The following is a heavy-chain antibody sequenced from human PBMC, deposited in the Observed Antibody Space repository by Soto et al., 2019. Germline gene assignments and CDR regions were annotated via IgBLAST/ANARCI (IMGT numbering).Heavy chain of an antibody. CDR1: GFTLSSHA. D-gene: IGHD1-1*01. CDR2: ISYSGETT. Sequence: EVQLLESGGGLVQPGGSLRLSCAASGFTLSSHAMTWVRQAPGKGLECVSVISYSGETTFYADSVRGRFTIFRDNSKNTLDLQMNRLRDEDTAVYYCVRATQLLLLQVSGIDVWGQGTAVTVSS. J-gene: IGHJ6*02. CDR3: VRATQLLLLQVSGIDV. V-gene: IGHV3-23*01.